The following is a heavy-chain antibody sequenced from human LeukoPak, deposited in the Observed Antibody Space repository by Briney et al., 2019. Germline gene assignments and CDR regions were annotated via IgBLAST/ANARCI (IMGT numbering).Heavy chain of an antibody. CDR3: ARDLSPPAWSGSYPTHYFDY. J-gene: IGHJ4*02. CDR1: GFTFSSYW. D-gene: IGHD1-26*01. V-gene: IGHV3-7*01. Sequence: PGGSLRLSCAASGFTFSSYWMSWVRQAPGKGLEWVANIKQDGSEKYYVDSVKGRFTISRDNAKNSLYLQMNSLRAEDTAVYYCARDLSPPAWSGSYPTHYFDYWGQGTLVTVSS. CDR2: IKQDGSEK.